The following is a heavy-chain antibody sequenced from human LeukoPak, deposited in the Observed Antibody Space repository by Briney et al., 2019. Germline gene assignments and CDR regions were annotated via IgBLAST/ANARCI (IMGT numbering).Heavy chain of an antibody. CDR3: ARGPPAVLYHYDSSGIFYFDY. CDR1: GYSVSSSNW. Sequence: SETLSLTCAVSGYSVSSSNWWGWIRQPPGKGLEWIGYIYYSGSTYYNPSLKSRVTMSVDTSKNQFSLKLSSVTAVDTAVYYCARGPPAVLYHYDSSGIFYFDYWGQGTLVTVSS. J-gene: IGHJ4*02. V-gene: IGHV4-28*03. CDR2: IYYSGST. D-gene: IGHD3-22*01.